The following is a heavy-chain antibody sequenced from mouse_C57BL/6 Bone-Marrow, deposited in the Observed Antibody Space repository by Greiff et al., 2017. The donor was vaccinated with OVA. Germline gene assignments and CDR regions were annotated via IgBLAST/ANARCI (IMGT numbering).Heavy chain of an antibody. CDR3: ARAYYSNYYYAMDY. D-gene: IGHD2-5*01. CDR1: GYTFTSYW. J-gene: IGHJ4*01. V-gene: IGHV1-69*01. Sequence: QVQLQQPGAELVMPGASVKLSCKASGYTFTSYWMHWVKQRPGQGLEWIGEIDPSDSYTNYNQKFKGKATLTVDKSSSTAYMQLSSLTSDDSAVYYCARAYYSNYYYAMDYWGQGTSVTVSA. CDR2: IDPSDSYT.